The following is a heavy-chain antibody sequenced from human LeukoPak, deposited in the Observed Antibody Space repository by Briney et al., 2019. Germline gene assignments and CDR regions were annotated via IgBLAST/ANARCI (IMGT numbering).Heavy chain of an antibody. V-gene: IGHV1-2*06. J-gene: IGHJ4*02. D-gene: IGHD3-22*01. CDR2: INPNSGDT. Sequence: ASVTVSCTASGYTFTGYHMHWVRQAPGQGLEWMGRINPNSGDTNYAQKFQGRVTMTRDTSISTAYMELSRLRSDDTAVYYCARGLKLGDSSGYYEFAYWGQGTLVTVSS. CDR3: ARGLKLGDSSGYYEFAY. CDR1: GYTFTGYH.